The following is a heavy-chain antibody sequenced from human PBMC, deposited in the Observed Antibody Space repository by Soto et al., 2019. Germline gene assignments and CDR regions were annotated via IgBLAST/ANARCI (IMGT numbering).Heavy chain of an antibody. J-gene: IGHJ6*02. V-gene: IGHV5-51*01. D-gene: IGHD2-15*01. Sequence: GESLKISCKGSAYSLTNYWIGWVRQMSGKGLEWMGIVYPGDSETTYSPSFQGQVTISADKSLNTAYLQWSSLKASDTAMYYCSRLFCGDGIYKEDLDLRAQGTTVPVSS. CDR2: VYPGDSET. CDR1: AYSLTNYW. CDR3: SRLFCGDGIYKEDLDL.